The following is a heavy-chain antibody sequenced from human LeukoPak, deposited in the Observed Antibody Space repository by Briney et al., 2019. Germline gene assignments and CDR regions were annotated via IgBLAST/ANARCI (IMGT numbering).Heavy chain of an antibody. CDR1: GFTLSTYD. CDR2: SGIVGDT. D-gene: IGHD3-16*01. Sequence: AGGSLRLSCAASGFTLSTYDMHWVRRAPGKGLEWVSLSGIVGDTDYSDSVKGRFTISRNNAKDSLFLQMSSLRSGDTAVYYCAREACREVGLMWPRLGGQDCRYDHWGQGTLVTVSS. V-gene: IGHV3-13*01. J-gene: IGHJ4*02. CDR3: AREACREVGLMWPRLGGQDCRYDH.